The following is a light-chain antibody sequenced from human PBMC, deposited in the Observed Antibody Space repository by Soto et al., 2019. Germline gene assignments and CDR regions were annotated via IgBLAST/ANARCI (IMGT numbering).Light chain of an antibody. Sequence: IQLTQSPAFLSAYIGDTVTITCRASQDISTSLAWYQQKPGMAPKLLIYAASTLHSGVPSRFSGSGSGTEFTLTVSGLQPEDFATYSCQQVNGYPFTFGGGTKV. CDR1: QDISTS. CDR3: QQVNGYPFT. J-gene: IGKJ4*01. CDR2: AAS. V-gene: IGKV1-9*01.